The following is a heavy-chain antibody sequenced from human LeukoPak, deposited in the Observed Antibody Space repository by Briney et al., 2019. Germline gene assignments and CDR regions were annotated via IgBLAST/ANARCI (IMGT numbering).Heavy chain of an antibody. CDR2: FDPEDGET. V-gene: IGHV1-24*01. CDR1: GYTLTKLS. D-gene: IGHD6-19*01. J-gene: IGHJ4*02. CDR3: ATDLIQSVAGTPFDY. Sequence: ASVKVSCKVFGYTLTKLSLHWVRQAPGKGLEWMGGFDPEDGETIYAQKLQGRVTMTEDTSTDTAYMELNSLRFEDTAVYYCATDLIQSVAGTPFDYWGQGTLVTVSS.